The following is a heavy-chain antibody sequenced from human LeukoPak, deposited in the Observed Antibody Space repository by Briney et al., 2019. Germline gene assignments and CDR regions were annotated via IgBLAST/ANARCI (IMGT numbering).Heavy chain of an antibody. CDR2: ISWNSDSI. CDR1: GFTFYDYA. Sequence: GGSLRLSCAASGFTFYDYAMHWVRQAPGKGLEWVSGISWNSDSIVYADSVKGRFTISRDNSKNTLYLQMNSLRAEDTAVYYCAKYRGPYPVAGSLDYWGQGTLVTVSS. V-gene: IGHV3-9*01. CDR3: AKYRGPYPVAGSLDY. J-gene: IGHJ4*02. D-gene: IGHD6-19*01.